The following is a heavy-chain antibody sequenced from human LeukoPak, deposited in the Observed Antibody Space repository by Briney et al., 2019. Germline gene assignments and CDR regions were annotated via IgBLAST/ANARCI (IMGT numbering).Heavy chain of an antibody. D-gene: IGHD3-22*01. CDR3: ARVPRVHTMIVVGALDY. J-gene: IGHJ4*02. CDR1: GYTFTGYY. V-gene: IGHV1-2*02. CDR2: INPNSGGT. Sequence: GASVKVSCKASGYTFTGYYMHWVRQAPGQGLEWMGWINPNSGGTNYAQKFQGRVTMTRDTSISTAYMELSRLRSDDTAVYYCARVPRVHTMIVVGALDYWGQGTLVTVSS.